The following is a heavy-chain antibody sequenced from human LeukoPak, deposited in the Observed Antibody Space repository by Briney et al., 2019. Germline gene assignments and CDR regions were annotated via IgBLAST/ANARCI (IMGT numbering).Heavy chain of an antibody. CDR1: GFTFSDYY. J-gene: IGHJ2*01. CDR2: ISSSGSTI. D-gene: IGHD6-19*01. CDR3: AREIAVAGFWYFDL. V-gene: IGHV3-11*04. Sequence: GGSLRLSCAASGFTFSDYYMSWIRQAPGKGLEWVSYISSSGSTIYYADSVKGRFTISRDNAKNSLYLQMNSLRAGDTAVYYCAREIAVAGFWYFDLWGRGTLVTVSS.